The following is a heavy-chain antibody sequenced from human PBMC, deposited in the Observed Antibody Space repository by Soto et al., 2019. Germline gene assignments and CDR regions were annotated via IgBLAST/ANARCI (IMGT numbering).Heavy chain of an antibody. CDR2: IYTSGST. D-gene: IGHD3-10*01. Sequence: SLTCTVSGGSISSYYWSWIRQPAGKGLEWIGRIYTSGSTNYNPSLKSRVTMSVDTSKNQFSLKLSSVTAADTAVYYCARDDLITMVRGVMSWFDPWGQGTLVTVSS. J-gene: IGHJ5*02. CDR3: ARDDLITMVRGVMSWFDP. V-gene: IGHV4-4*07. CDR1: GGSISSYY.